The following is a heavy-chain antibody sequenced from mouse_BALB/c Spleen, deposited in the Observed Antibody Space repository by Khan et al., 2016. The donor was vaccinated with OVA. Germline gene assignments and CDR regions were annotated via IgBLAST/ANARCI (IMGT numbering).Heavy chain of an antibody. CDR2: IWGDGSI. Sequence: VKLVESGPGLVAPSQSLSITCTVSGFSLISYGVNWVRQPPGKGLEWLGVIWGDGSINYHSTLKSRLIISKDNSKRQVFLTLNSLQTDDTATYYCAKFTPDFYSMDYWGQGTSVTVSS. J-gene: IGHJ4*01. CDR1: GFSLISYG. CDR3: AKFTPDFYSMDY. D-gene: IGHD1-1*01. V-gene: IGHV2-3*01.